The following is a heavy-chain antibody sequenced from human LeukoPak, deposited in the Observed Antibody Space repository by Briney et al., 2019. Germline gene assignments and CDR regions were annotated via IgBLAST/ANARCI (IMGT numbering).Heavy chain of an antibody. CDR3: ARRRIVMDTMPHDAFDI. J-gene: IGHJ3*02. V-gene: IGHV4-30-2*01. Sequence: SSETLSLTCAVSGGSISSDGCSWSWIRQPPGEGLEWIGYIYHSGSTYYNPSLKSRVTISVDRSKNQYSQKLSPVTAADTAVYYCARRRIVMDTMPHDAFDIWGQGTMVTVSS. CDR2: IYHSGST. CDR1: GGSISSDGCS. D-gene: IGHD5-24*01.